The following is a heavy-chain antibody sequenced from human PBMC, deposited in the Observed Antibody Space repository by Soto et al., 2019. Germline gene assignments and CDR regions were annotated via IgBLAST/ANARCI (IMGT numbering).Heavy chain of an antibody. CDR1: GGTFSSYA. J-gene: IGHJ5*02. CDR3: ATEPLGYCTTTSCYVDDNWFDP. D-gene: IGHD2-2*01. CDR2: IIPILGIA. Sequence: SVKVSCKASGGTFSSYAISWVRQAPGQGLEWMGRIIPILGIANYAQKFQGRVTITADKSTSTAYMELSSLRSEDTAVYYCATEPLGYCTTTSCYVDDNWFDPWGQGTLVTVSS. V-gene: IGHV1-69*04.